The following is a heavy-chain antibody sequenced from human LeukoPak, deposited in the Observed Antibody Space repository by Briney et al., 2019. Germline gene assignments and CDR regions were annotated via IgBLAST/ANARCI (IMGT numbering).Heavy chain of an antibody. CDR2: MNPNSGNT. D-gene: IGHD3-9*01. J-gene: IGHJ6*03. CDR1: GYTFTSYD. Sequence: ASVKVSCKASGYTFTSYDINWVRQATGQGLEWMGWMNPNSGNTGYAQKFQGRVTMTRNTSISTAYMELGSLRSEDTAVYYCARGLRYFDWETANYYYYMDVWGKGTTVTVSS. V-gene: IGHV1-8*01. CDR3: ARGLRYFDWETANYYYYMDV.